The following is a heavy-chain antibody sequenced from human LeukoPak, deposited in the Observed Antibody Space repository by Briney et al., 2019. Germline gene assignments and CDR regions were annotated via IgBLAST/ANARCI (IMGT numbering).Heavy chain of an antibody. Sequence: GGSLRLSCAASGFTFSSYWMHWVRQAPGKGLVWVSRINCDGSNTSYADSVKGRFTISRDNAKNTLYLQMNRLRAEDAAVYECARGEYQLLCRHYCDGMDVWGQGTTVTVSS. CDR2: INCDGSNT. J-gene: IGHJ6*01. D-gene: IGHD2-2*01. CDR1: GFTFSSYW. CDR3: ARGEYQLLCRHYCDGMDV. V-gene: IGHV3-74*01.